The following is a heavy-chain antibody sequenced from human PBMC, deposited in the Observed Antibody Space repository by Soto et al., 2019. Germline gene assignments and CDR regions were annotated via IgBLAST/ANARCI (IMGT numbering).Heavy chain of an antibody. CDR2: IKARSYNYAT. J-gene: IGHJ4*02. CDR3: SRLWAGGDDRDSPPYYLDY. CDR1: GFTFSGSA. D-gene: IGHD3-16*01. Sequence: EVQLVESGGGLVQPGGSVIISCAASGFTFSGSAIHRVRQASGKGLEWVGRIKARSYNYATAYTASLKGRFTISRDDSKNTAYLQMNSLKTEDTAVYFCSRLWAGGDDRDSPPYYLDYWGQGTLVTVSS. V-gene: IGHV3-73*02.